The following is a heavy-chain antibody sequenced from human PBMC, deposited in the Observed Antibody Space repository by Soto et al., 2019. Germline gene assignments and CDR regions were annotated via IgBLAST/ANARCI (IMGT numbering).Heavy chain of an antibody. CDR3: ARGGRSSSSEPIDY. D-gene: IGHD6-6*01. Sequence: SETLSLTCAVYGGSFSGYYWSWIRQPPGEGLEWIGEINHSGSTNYNPSLKSRVTISVDTSKNQFSLKLSSVTAADTAVYYCARGGRSSSSEPIDYWGQGTLVTVSS. V-gene: IGHV4-34*01. CDR2: INHSGST. J-gene: IGHJ4*02. CDR1: GGSFSGYY.